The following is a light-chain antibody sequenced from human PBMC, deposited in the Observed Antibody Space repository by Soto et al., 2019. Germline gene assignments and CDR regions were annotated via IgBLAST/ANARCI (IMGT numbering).Light chain of an antibody. J-gene: IGKJ4*01. Sequence: EIVLTQSPGTLSLSPGERATLSCRASQSVTSSLAWYQQKPGQAPRLLIYDASSRATGIADRFSGSGSGTDFTLIISRLEPEDFAVYYCQQYGSSPRTFGGGTKVDSK. V-gene: IGKV3-20*01. CDR1: QSVTSS. CDR2: DAS. CDR3: QQYGSSPRT.